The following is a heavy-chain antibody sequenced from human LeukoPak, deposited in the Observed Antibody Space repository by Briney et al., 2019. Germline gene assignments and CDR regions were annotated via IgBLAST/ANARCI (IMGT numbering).Heavy chain of an antibody. J-gene: IGHJ6*03. CDR1: GASINSHF. Sequence: PSETLSLTCSVSGASINSHFWSWIRQPPGKELEWIGHISYSGNINYNPSLKSRVTISVDTSKNQFSLKLSSVTAADTAVYYCARSLSLRSDYYMDVWGKGTTVTVSS. CDR2: ISYSGNI. V-gene: IGHV4-59*11. D-gene: IGHD3-3*01. CDR3: ARSLSLRSDYYMDV.